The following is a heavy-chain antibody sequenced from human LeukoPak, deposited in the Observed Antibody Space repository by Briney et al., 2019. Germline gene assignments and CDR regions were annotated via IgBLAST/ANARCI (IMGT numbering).Heavy chain of an antibody. V-gene: IGHV3-30-3*01. D-gene: IGHD3-16*02. Sequence: PGGSLRLSCAASGFTFSSYAMHWVRQAPGKGLEWVAVISYDGSNKYYADSVKGRFTISRDNSKNTLYLQMNSLRAEDTAVYYCARAVIAVYYYGMDVWGQGTTVTVSS. J-gene: IGHJ6*02. CDR1: GFTFSSYA. CDR3: ARAVIAVYYYGMDV. CDR2: ISYDGSNK.